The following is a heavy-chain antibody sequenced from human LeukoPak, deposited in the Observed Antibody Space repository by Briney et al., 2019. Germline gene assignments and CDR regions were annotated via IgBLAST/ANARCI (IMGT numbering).Heavy chain of an antibody. Sequence: PSETLSLTCTVSGGSISSSSYYWSWIRQPPGKGLEWIGEINHSGSTNYNPSLKSRVTISVDTSKNQFSLKLSSVTAADTAVYYCAREIRGIVVVPAAPLPYYMDVWGKGTTVTVSS. V-gene: IGHV4-39*07. CDR1: GGSISSSSYY. J-gene: IGHJ6*03. D-gene: IGHD2-2*01. CDR2: INHSGST. CDR3: AREIRGIVVVPAAPLPYYMDV.